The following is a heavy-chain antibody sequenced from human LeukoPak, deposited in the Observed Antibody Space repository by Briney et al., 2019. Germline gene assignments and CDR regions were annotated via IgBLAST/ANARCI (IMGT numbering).Heavy chain of an antibody. Sequence: GESLKISCKGSGYSFTNYWIGWVRQMPGKGLEWMGIIHPRDSVTRYSPSFQGQVTISADKSISTAYLQWSSLKASDTAMYYCARRYCSGSSCYLFDYWGQGTLVTVSS. CDR3: ARRYCSGSSCYLFDY. CDR2: IHPRDSVT. D-gene: IGHD2-15*01. J-gene: IGHJ4*02. V-gene: IGHV5-51*01. CDR1: GYSFTNYW.